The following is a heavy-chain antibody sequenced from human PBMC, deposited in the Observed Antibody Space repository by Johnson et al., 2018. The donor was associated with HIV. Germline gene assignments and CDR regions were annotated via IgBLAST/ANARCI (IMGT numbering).Heavy chain of an antibody. CDR2: IRYDGNSK. J-gene: IGHJ3*02. CDR3: ANTSPGSGSFCAFDI. V-gene: IGHV3-30*02. D-gene: IGHD3-10*01. Sequence: QVQLVESGGGVVQPGRSLRLSCTASGFTFSNYAIHWVRQAPGKGLEWVAFIRYDGNSKYYADSVKGRFSVSRDNSKNTLYLQMNSLRAEDTAVYYCANTSPGSGSFCAFDIWGQGTMVTVSS. CDR1: GFTFSNYA.